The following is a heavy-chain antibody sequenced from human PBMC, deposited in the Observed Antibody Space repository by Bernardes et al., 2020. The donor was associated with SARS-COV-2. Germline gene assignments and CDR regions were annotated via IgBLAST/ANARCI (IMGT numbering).Heavy chain of an antibody. CDR2: IYSGGST. D-gene: IGHD3-3*01. J-gene: IGHJ6*02. V-gene: IGHV3-53*01. CDR3: ARDQVYYDFWSGYYRGTYGMDV. Sequence: GGSLRLSCAASGFTVSSNYMSWVRQAPGKGLEWVSVIYSGGSTYYADSVKGRFTISRDNSKNTLYLQMNSLRAEDTAVYYCARDQVYYDFWSGYYRGTYGMDVWGQGTTVTVSS. CDR1: GFTVSSNY.